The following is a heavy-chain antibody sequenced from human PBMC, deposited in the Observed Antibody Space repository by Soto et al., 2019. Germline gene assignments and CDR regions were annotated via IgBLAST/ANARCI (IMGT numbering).Heavy chain of an antibody. J-gene: IGHJ3*02. Sequence: EVHLLESGGGLVRPGGSLTLSCAASGFTFSSYAMSWVRQAPGKGLEWVSAISGGGGDSTYYADSVKGRLIISKDNSKNTLYLHMSSLRAEDTAVYYCAKELAIIDKGAFDMWGQGTMVTVSS. CDR2: ISGGGGDST. V-gene: IGHV3-23*01. CDR3: AKELAIIDKGAFDM. CDR1: GFTFSSYA. D-gene: IGHD3-3*02.